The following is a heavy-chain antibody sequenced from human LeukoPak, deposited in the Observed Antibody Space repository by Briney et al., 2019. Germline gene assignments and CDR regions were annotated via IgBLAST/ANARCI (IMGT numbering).Heavy chain of an antibody. CDR2: IKSKTDGGTT. CDR3: TTGDGIAAAYEAFDI. CDR1: GFTFRNAW. J-gene: IGHJ3*02. D-gene: IGHD6-13*01. V-gene: IGHV3-15*01. Sequence: PGGSLRLSCAASGFTFRNAWMSWVLQAPGKGLEWVGGIKSKTDGGTTDYAAPVKGRFTISRDDSKNTLYLQMNSLKTEDTAVYYCTTGDGIAAAYEAFDIWGQGTMVTVSS.